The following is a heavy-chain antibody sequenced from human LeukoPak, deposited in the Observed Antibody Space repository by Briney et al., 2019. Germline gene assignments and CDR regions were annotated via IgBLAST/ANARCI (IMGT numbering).Heavy chain of an antibody. CDR2: ISGSGGST. D-gene: IGHD5-12*01. CDR3: AKDGVATTIRFGGFVYYFYMDV. V-gene: IGHV3-23*01. J-gene: IGHJ6*03. Sequence: GGSLRLSCAASGFTFSSYAMSWVRQAPGKGLEWVSAISGSGGSTYYADSVKGRFTISRDNSKNTLYLQMNSLRAEDTAVYYCAKDGVATTIRFGGFVYYFYMDVWGKGTTVTVSS. CDR1: GFTFSSYA.